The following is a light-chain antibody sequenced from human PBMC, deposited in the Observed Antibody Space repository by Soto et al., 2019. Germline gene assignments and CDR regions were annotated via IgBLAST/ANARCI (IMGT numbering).Light chain of an antibody. Sequence: EIVLTQSPATLSVSPGERANLSYWASQSVSSNLAWYQQKPGQAPRLLIYGASTRATGIPARCSGSGSGTEFTLTISSLQSEDFAVYYCQQYNNWRTFGQGTKV. CDR2: GAS. V-gene: IGKV3-15*01. J-gene: IGKJ1*01. CDR3: QQYNNWRT. CDR1: QSVSSN.